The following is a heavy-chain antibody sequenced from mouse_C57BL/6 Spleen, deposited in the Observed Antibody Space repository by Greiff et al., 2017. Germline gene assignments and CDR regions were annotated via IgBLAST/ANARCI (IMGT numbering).Heavy chain of an antibody. CDR3: ARGGNYYGSSYWYFDV. CDR2: IYPSDSET. CDR1: GYTFTSYW. J-gene: IGHJ1*03. Sequence: QVQLQQPGAELVRPGSSVKLSCKASGYTFTSYWMDWVKQRPGQGLEWIGNIYPSDSETHYNQKFKDKATLTVDKSSSTAYMQLSSLTSEDSAVYYWARGGNYYGSSYWYFDVWGTGTTVTVSS. D-gene: IGHD1-1*01. V-gene: IGHV1-61*01.